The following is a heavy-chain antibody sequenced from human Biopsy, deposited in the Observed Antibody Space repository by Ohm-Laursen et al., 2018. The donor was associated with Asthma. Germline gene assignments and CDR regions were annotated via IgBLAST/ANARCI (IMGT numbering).Heavy chain of an antibody. Sequence: SDTLSLTCTVSGGSISSYYWSWIRQPPGKGLEWIGYIYYSGGTNYNPSLKSRVTISVDTSKNQLSLKLSSVTAADTAVFYCARLSLNDSLDPWGRGTLVTVSS. CDR2: IYYSGGT. D-gene: IGHD1-1*01. CDR3: ARLSLNDSLDP. CDR1: GGSISSYY. J-gene: IGHJ5*02. V-gene: IGHV4-59*08.